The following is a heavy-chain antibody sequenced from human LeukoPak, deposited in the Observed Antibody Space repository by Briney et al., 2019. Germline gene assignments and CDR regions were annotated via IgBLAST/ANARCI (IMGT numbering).Heavy chain of an antibody. J-gene: IGHJ4*02. CDR3: AKKVPANWGSYFDY. D-gene: IGHD7-27*01. CDR2: ISSSGDTI. Sequence: GGSLRLSCAASEFTFSSYEMNWVRQAPGKGLEWVSYISSSGDTIYYADSVKGRFTISRDNAKNSLYLQLNSLRAEDTAVYYCAKKVPANWGSYFDYWGQGTLVTVSS. CDR1: EFTFSSYE. V-gene: IGHV3-48*03.